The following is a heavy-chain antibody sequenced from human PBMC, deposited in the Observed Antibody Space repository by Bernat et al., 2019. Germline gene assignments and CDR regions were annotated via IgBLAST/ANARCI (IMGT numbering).Heavy chain of an antibody. CDR2: IYPGDSDT. J-gene: IGHJ4*02. D-gene: IGHD6-19*01. Sequence: PGESLQISCKSSGYSFASYWIAWVHQVPGKGLEWMGIIYPGDSDTRYSPSFQGQVTMSVDKSISTAYLQWSSLKASDTAMYYCARHITEYSSGWEGFDYWGRGTLVTVSS. V-gene: IGHV5-51*07. CDR1: GYSFASYW. CDR3: ARHITEYSSGWEGFDY.